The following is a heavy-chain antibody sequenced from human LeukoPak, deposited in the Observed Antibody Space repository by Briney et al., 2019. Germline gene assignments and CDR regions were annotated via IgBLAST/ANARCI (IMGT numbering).Heavy chain of an antibody. D-gene: IGHD3-22*01. Sequence: PGGSLRLSCAASGFTFSSYSMNWVRQAPGKGLEWVSSISSSSSYIYYADSVKGRFTISRDNAKNSLYLQMNSLRAEDTAVYYCARATYYYDSSGYYRGAFDIWGQGTMVTVSS. V-gene: IGHV3-21*01. CDR1: GFTFSSYS. CDR2: ISSSSSYI. CDR3: ARATYYYDSSGYYRGAFDI. J-gene: IGHJ3*02.